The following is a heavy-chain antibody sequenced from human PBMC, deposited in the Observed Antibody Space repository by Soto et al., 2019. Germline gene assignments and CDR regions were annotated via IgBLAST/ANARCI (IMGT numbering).Heavy chain of an antibody. Sequence: PSETLSLTCTVSGGSISSYYWSWIRQPPGKGLEWIGYIYYSGSTNYNPSLKSRVTISVDTSKNQFSLKLSSVTAADTAVYYCAREHSSSWYGGAYYYGMDVWGQGTTVTV. CDR3: AREHSSSWYGGAYYYGMDV. J-gene: IGHJ6*02. CDR1: GGSISSYY. D-gene: IGHD6-13*01. V-gene: IGHV4-59*01. CDR2: IYYSGST.